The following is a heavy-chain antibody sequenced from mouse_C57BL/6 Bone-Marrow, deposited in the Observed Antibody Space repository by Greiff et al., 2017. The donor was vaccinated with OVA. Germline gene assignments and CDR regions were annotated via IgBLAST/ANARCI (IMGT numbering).Heavy chain of an antibody. Sequence: EVQLQQSGPELVKPGASVKISCKASGYTFTDYYMNWVKQSHGKSLEWIGDINPNNGGTSYNQKFKGKATLTVDKSSSTAYMELRSLTSEDSAVYYCARFSRYYGNYGGYFDYWGQGTTLTVSS. CDR3: ARFSRYYGNYGGYFDY. J-gene: IGHJ2*01. D-gene: IGHD2-1*01. CDR2: INPNNGGT. CDR1: GYTFTDYY. V-gene: IGHV1-26*01.